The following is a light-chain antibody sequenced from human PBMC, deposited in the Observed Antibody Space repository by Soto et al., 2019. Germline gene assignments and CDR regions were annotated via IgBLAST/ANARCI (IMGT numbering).Light chain of an antibody. J-gene: IGLJ1*01. CDR2: EVS. Sequence: QSVLTQPASVSGSHGQSITISCTGTSSDVGGYNYVSGYQQHPGKAPKLMIYEVSNRPSGVSNRFSGSKSVNTASLTISGLQAEDEADYYCSSYTSSSTLYVFGTGTKLTVL. CDR1: SSDVGGYNY. CDR3: SSYTSSSTLYV. V-gene: IGLV2-14*01.